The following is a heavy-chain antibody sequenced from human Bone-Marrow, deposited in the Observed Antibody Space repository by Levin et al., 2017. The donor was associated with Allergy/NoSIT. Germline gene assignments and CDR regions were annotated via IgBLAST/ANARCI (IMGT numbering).Heavy chain of an antibody. CDR1: GYTFTHYR. CDR3: ARGVGATHGVFDY. V-gene: IGHV1-18*01. Sequence: ASVKVSCNISGYTFTHYRISWVRQAPGQGLEWMGWVSPYNGNTNYAQRFQGRVTMTSDTSRNTAYMELRSLISDDTAVYYCARGVGATHGVFDYWGQGTLVTVSS. J-gene: IGHJ4*02. D-gene: IGHD1-26*01. CDR2: VSPYNGNT.